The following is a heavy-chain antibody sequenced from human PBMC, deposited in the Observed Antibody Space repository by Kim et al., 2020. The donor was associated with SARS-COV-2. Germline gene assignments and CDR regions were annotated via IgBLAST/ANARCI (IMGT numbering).Heavy chain of an antibody. V-gene: IGHV4-4*02. J-gene: IGHJ3*02. CDR1: GGSISSSNW. D-gene: IGHD2-2*02. CDR3: ATHRPLTLDIVVVPAAIGVAFDI. CDR2: IYHSGST. Sequence: SETLSLTCAVSGGSISSSNWWSWVRQPPGKGLEWIGEIYHSGSTNYNPSLKSRVTISVDKSKNQFSLKLSSVTAADTAVYYCATHRPLTLDIVVVPAAIGVAFDIWGQGTMVTVSS.